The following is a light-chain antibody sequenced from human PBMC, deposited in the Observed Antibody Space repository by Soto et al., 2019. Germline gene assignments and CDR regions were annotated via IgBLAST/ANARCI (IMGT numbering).Light chain of an antibody. CDR1: QSVNSRY. J-gene: IGKJ1*01. CDR2: GAS. Sequence: EIVLTQSPGTLTLSPGERATLSCRASQSVNSRYLAWYQQKPGQAPRLLFNGASSRATGIPDRFSGSGSGTAFTLTISGLEPEDFAVYYCQQFGSSPRTFGQGTKVEI. V-gene: IGKV3-20*01. CDR3: QQFGSSPRT.